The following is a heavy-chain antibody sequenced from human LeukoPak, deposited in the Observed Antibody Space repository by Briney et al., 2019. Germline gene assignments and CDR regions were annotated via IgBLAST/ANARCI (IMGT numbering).Heavy chain of an antibody. CDR3: ARGARIAVAGTTPFPYFDY. D-gene: IGHD6-19*01. J-gene: IGHJ4*02. CDR2: ISAYNGNT. CDR1: GYTFTSYG. Sequence: ASVKVSCKASGYTFTSYGISWVRQAPGQGLEWMGWISAYNGNTNYPQKLQGRVTMTTDTSTSTAYMELRSLRSDDTAVYYCARGARIAVAGTTPFPYFDYWGQGTLVTVSS. V-gene: IGHV1-18*01.